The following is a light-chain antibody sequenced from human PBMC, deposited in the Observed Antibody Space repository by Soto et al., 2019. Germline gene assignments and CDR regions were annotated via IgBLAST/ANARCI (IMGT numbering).Light chain of an antibody. CDR3: CSYVGGYSYV. CDR1: SSNIGGNS. V-gene: IGLV1-51*01. CDR2: DDD. Sequence: QSVMTQPPSVSAAPGQKVTISCSGSSSNIGGNSVSWYQQLPGTAPKLLIYDDDKRPSGIPDRFSGSKSGNTASLTISGLQAEDEADYYCCSYVGGYSYVFGIGTKLTVL. J-gene: IGLJ1*01.